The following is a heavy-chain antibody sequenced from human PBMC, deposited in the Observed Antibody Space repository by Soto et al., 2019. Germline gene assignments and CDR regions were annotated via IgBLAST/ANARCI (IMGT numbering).Heavy chain of an antibody. CDR2: TYYRSKWYN. CDR3: ARDPGPSRTRYSVVVVAATRAFDI. V-gene: IGHV6-1*01. CDR1: GDSVSSNSAA. J-gene: IGHJ3*02. Sequence: SQTLSLTCAISGDSVSSNSAAWNWIRQSPSRGLEWLGRTYYRSKWYNDYAVSVKSRITINPDTSKNQFSVQLNSVTPEDTAVYYCARDPGPSRTRYSVVVVAATRAFDIWGQGTMVTVSS. D-gene: IGHD2-15*01.